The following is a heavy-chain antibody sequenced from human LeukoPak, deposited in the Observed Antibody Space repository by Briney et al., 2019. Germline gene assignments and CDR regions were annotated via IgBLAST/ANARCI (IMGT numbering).Heavy chain of an antibody. J-gene: IGHJ4*02. V-gene: IGHV3-23*01. CDR1: GFPFSNYA. D-gene: IGHD7-27*01. CDR2: ISGSDGNT. CDR3: AKDGGLWVSAHWGDS. Sequence: GGSLRLSCAASGFPFSNYAMTWVRQAPGKGPEWVSGISGSDGNTYYADSVKGRFTVSRDNSKNTLFLQMNSLRAEDTAVYYCAKDGGLWVSAHWGDSWGRGTLVTVSS.